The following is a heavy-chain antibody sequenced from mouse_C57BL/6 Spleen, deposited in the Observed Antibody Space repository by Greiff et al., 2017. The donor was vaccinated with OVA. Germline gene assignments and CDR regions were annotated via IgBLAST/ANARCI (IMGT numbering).Heavy chain of an antibody. CDR1: GYTFTSYW. J-gene: IGHJ2*01. V-gene: IGHV1-50*01. CDR2: IDPSDSYT. CDR3: ARRDYGRGYYFDY. Sequence: QVQLQQPGAELVKPGASVKLSCKASGYTFTSYWMQWVKQRPGQGLEWIGEIDPSDSYTNYNHKFKGKATLTVDTSSSTAYMQLSSLTSEDSAVYYCARRDYGRGYYFDYWGQGTTLTVSA. D-gene: IGHD1-1*01.